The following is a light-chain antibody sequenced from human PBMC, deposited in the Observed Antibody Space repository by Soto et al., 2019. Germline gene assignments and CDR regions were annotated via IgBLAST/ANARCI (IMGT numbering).Light chain of an antibody. V-gene: IGKV3-20*01. Sequence: EIVLTQSPGTLSLSPGESAALSCRASQSVSNNFVAWYQRKSGQAPRLLIYGASYRATDIPYRFTGSGSGTDFPLTITRLEPDDFEVYYCQQYGGSPPTSGQGPKVEVK. CDR1: QSVSNNF. J-gene: IGKJ1*01. CDR3: QQYGGSPPT. CDR2: GAS.